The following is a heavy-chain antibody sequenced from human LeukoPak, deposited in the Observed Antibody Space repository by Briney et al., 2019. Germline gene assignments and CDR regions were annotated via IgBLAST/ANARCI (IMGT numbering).Heavy chain of an antibody. V-gene: IGHV3-23*01. CDR2: ITTSDGNT. CDR3: ARDITMVRGVIQYYYYYGMDV. D-gene: IGHD3-10*01. CDR1: GFTFSSYT. Sequence: PGGSLRLSCAASGFTFSSYTMSWVRQAPGKGLEWVSTITTSDGNTYYADSVKGRFTVSRDNSKNTLFLQMNSLRAEDTAVYYCARDITMVRGVIQYYYYYGMDVWGQGTTVTVSS. J-gene: IGHJ6*02.